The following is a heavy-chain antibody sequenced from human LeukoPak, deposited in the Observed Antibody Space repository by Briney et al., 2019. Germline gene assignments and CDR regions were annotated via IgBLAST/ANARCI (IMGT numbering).Heavy chain of an antibody. CDR1: GGTFSSYA. J-gene: IGHJ4*02. CDR2: IIPIFGTA. CDR3: AGDGRIYDFWSGYYQFDY. Sequence: SVKVSCKASGGTFSSYAISWVRQAPGQGLEWMGGIIPIFGTANYAQKFQGRVTITADESTSTAYMELSRLRSEDTAVYYCAGDGRIYDFWSGYYQFDYWGQGTLVTVSS. V-gene: IGHV1-69*13. D-gene: IGHD3-3*01.